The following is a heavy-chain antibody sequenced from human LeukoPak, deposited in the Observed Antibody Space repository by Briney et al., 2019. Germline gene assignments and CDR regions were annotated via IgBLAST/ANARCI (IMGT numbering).Heavy chain of an antibody. Sequence: GGSLRLSCAASGFTFSDYYMSWIRQAPGKGLEWVSYITNSGSTIYYGDSVKGRFTISRDNAKNSLYLQMNSLRAEDTAVYYCARGGYSGYIPYWGQGTLVTVSS. D-gene: IGHD5-12*01. CDR1: GFTFSDYY. V-gene: IGHV3-11*04. CDR3: ARGGYSGYIPY. CDR2: ITNSGSTI. J-gene: IGHJ4*02.